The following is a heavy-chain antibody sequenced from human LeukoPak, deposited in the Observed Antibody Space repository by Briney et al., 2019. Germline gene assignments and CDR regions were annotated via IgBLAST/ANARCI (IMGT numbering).Heavy chain of an antibody. V-gene: IGHV3-30-3*01. J-gene: IGHJ6*03. CDR1: EFTFSSYA. Sequence: GSLRLSCAASEFTFSSYAMHWVRQAPGKGLEWVAVISYDGSNKYCADSVKGRFTISRDNSKNTLYLQTNSLRAEDTAVYYCARGQKPYYMDVWGKGTTVTVSS. CDR2: ISYDGSNK. CDR3: ARGQKPYYMDV.